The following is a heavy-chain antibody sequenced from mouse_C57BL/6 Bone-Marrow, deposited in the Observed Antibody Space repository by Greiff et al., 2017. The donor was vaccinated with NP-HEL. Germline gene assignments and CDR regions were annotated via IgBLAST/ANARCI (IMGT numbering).Heavy chain of an antibody. D-gene: IGHD2-5*01. Sequence: QVQLQQSGAELVRPGTSVKVSCKASGYAFTNYLIEWVKQRPGQGLEWIGVINPGSGGTNYNEKFKGKATLTADKSSSTAYMQLSSLTSEDSAVYFCASYSNYVLDYWGQGTTLTVSS. V-gene: IGHV1-54*01. CDR3: ASYSNYVLDY. J-gene: IGHJ2*01. CDR2: INPGSGGT. CDR1: GYAFTNYL.